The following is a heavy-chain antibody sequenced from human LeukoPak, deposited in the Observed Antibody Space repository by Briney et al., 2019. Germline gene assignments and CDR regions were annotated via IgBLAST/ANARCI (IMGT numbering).Heavy chain of an antibody. CDR3: ARGGTLEYFQH. Sequence: PGGSLTLFCAAAGFTLSSDSIHWVRQAPRKGLEWVSYISSSSSTIYYADSVKGRFTISRDNAKNSLYLQMNSLRAEDTAVYYCARGGTLEYFQHWGQGTLVTVSS. CDR2: ISSSSSTI. J-gene: IGHJ1*01. CDR1: GFTLSSDS. V-gene: IGHV3-48*04.